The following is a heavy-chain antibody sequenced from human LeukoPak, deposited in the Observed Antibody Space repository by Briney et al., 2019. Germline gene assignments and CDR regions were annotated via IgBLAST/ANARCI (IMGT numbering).Heavy chain of an antibody. CDR3: ARACNFCFTGADY. J-gene: IGHJ4*02. Sequence: GGSLRLSCAASGFSFSGYSMAWVRQAPGKGLEWVSYISRFSTTIHYADSVKGRFTISRDNVNNSLFLQMNSLRAEDTVVYYCARACNFCFTGADYWGQGSLVTVSS. CDR2: ISRFSTTI. D-gene: IGHD2-8*02. CDR1: GFSFSGYS. V-gene: IGHV3-48*01.